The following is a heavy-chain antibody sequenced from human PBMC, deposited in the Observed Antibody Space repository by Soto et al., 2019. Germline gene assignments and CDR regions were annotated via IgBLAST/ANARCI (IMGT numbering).Heavy chain of an antibody. Sequence: QLQLQESGPGLVKPSETLTLTCTVSGGSISSSDHYWAWIRQPPGKGLEWLATIYYSGSIYYSPSLKSRATISVDTSKNHITLVLTSVTAADTALYYCARHRINRGSWYWVDPWGQGTLVTVSS. V-gene: IGHV4-39*01. J-gene: IGHJ5*02. CDR1: GGSISSSDHY. CDR3: ARHRINRGSWYWVDP. CDR2: IYYSGSI. D-gene: IGHD6-13*01.